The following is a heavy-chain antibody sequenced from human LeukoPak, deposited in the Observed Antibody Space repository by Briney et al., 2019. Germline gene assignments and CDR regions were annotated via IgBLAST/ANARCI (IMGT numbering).Heavy chain of an antibody. D-gene: IGHD2-15*01. J-gene: IGHJ4*02. CDR2: ISGSGGST. CDR1: GFTFSNAW. V-gene: IGHV3-23*01. CDR3: AKGVVVVPAKYYFDY. Sequence: GGSLRLSCAASGFTFSNAWMSWVRQAPGKGLEWVSAISGSGGSTYYADSVKGRFTISRDNSKNTLYLQMNSLRAEDTAVYYCAKGVVVVPAKYYFDYWGQGTLVTVSS.